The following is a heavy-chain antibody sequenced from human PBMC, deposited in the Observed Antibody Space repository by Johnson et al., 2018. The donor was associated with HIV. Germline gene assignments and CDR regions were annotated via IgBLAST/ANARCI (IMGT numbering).Heavy chain of an antibody. CDR2: ISWTGGST. V-gene: IGHV3-9*01. CDR1: GFTFDDYA. D-gene: IGHD3-22*01. CDR3: ARVGLDSGYYRDAFDI. Sequence: VQLVESGGGLVQPGRSLRLSCAASGFTFDDYAMHWVRQAPGKGLEWVSGISWTGGSTDYADSVKGRFTISRDNSKNTLYLQMNSLRAEDTAVYYCARVGLDSGYYRDAFDIWGQGTMVTVSS. J-gene: IGHJ3*02.